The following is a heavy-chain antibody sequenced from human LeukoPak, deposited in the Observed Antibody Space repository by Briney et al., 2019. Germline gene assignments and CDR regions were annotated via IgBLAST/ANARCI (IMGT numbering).Heavy chain of an antibody. J-gene: IGHJ5*02. V-gene: IGHV4-34*01. CDR1: GGSFSGYY. CDR3: ARNSYGYGGWFDP. CDR2: INHSGST. Sequence: SETLSLTCAVYGGSFSGYYWSWIRQPPGKGLEWIGEINHSGSTNYNPSLKSRVTISVDTSKNQFSLKLSSVTAADTAVYYCARNSYGYGGWFDPWRQGTLVTVSS. D-gene: IGHD5-18*01.